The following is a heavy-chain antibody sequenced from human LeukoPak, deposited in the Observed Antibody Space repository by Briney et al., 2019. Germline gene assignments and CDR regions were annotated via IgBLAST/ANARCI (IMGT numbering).Heavy chain of an antibody. D-gene: IGHD2-2*01. CDR2: INDDGIEK. Sequence: GGSLRLSCAGSGFIFSKNWMGWVRQAPGKGLEWVVTINDDGIEKYYVDSVKGRFTVSRDNAKNSLYLQMSSLRAEDTALYYCASLRVGTADYGGQGTLVTVSS. V-gene: IGHV3-7*01. J-gene: IGHJ4*02. CDR1: GFIFSKNW. CDR3: ASLRVGTADY.